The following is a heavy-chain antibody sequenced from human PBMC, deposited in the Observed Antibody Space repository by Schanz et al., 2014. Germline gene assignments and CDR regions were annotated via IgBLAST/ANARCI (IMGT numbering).Heavy chain of an antibody. CDR1: GFTVSSNH. Sequence: VQLVGSGGGLVQPGGSLRLSCAVSGFTVSSNHMSWVRQAPGKGLEWVSGISGSGGSTYYADSVKGRFTISRDNSKNTLYLQMNSLSADDTAVFYCAKGMGYCSGGTCYDYYYYGLDVWGQGTTVTVSS. CDR2: ISGSGGST. J-gene: IGHJ6*02. D-gene: IGHD2-15*01. V-gene: IGHV3-23*04. CDR3: AKGMGYCSGGTCYDYYYYGLDV.